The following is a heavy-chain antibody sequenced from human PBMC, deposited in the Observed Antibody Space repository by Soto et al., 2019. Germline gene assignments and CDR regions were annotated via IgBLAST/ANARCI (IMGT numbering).Heavy chain of an antibody. J-gene: IGHJ6*02. CDR2: IWYDGSNK. D-gene: IGHD5-18*01. CDR3: ARGDTAKYYYYGMDV. Sequence: GGSLRLSCAASGFTFSSYGMHWVRQAPGKGLEWVAVIWYDGSNKYYADSVKGRFTISRDNSKNTLYLQMNSLRAEDTAVYYCARGDTAKYYYYGMDVWGQGTTVTVSS. V-gene: IGHV3-33*01. CDR1: GFTFSSYG.